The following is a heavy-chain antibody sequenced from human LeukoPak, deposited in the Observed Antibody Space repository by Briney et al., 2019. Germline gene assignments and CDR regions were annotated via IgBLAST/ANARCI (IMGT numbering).Heavy chain of an antibody. CDR2: ISFEGGRI. Sequence: GGSLRLSCAASGFTFNTYSMNWVRQAPGKGPEWVALISFEGGRIYYADSVKGRFTISRDNSKNTLYLQMNSLRAEDTAVYYCASGFGPDYWGQGTLVTVSS. CDR3: ASGFGPDY. J-gene: IGHJ4*02. CDR1: GFTFNTYS. V-gene: IGHV3-30*01. D-gene: IGHD3-10*01.